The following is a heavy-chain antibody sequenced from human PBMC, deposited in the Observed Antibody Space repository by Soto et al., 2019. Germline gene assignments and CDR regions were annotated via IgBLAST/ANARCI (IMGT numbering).Heavy chain of an antibody. J-gene: IGHJ4*02. CDR1: GFTFSSYA. CDR3: AREALELLALDY. V-gene: IGHV3-30-3*01. Sequence: QVQLVESGGGVIQPGRSLRLSCAASGFTFSSYAMHWVRQAPGKGLEWVAVISYDGSNKYYADSVKGRFTISRDNSKNTLYLQMSSLVAEDTAVYDCAREALELLALDYWGQGTLVTVSS. D-gene: IGHD1-26*01. CDR2: ISYDGSNK.